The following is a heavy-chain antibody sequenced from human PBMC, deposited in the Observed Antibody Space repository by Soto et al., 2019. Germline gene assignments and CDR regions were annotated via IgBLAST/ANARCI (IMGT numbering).Heavy chain of an antibody. CDR1: GGSISTYY. Sequence: QVQLQQSGPGLVKPSETLSLTCTVSGGSISTYYWSWIRQPPGKGLGWIGYIYYGGSANYNPSLESRVTLSLDRSKKRFSPRLNPATAADTGVYYCSGGGLCTGGVCSALDYWGQGTLVTVSS. J-gene: IGHJ4*02. CDR3: SGGGLCTGGVCSALDY. CDR2: IYYGGSA. V-gene: IGHV4-59*08. D-gene: IGHD2-8*02.